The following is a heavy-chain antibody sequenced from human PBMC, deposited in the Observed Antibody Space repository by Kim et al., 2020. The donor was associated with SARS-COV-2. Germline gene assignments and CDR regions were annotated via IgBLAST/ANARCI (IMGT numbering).Heavy chain of an antibody. CDR2: DESTT. V-gene: IGHV3-74*01. CDR3: ARGGGPDY. D-gene: IGHD2-15*01. J-gene: IGHJ4*02. Sequence: DESTTNYADSVKGRLTISRDNAKNTLYLQMNSLRAEDTAVYYCARGGGPDYWGQGTLVTVSS.